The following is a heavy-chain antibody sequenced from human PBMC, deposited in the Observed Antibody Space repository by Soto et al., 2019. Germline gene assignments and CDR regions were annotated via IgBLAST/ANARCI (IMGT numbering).Heavy chain of an antibody. J-gene: IGHJ4*02. CDR1: GFTFSRYA. CDR3: ARRGGSNGWGDFDS. V-gene: IGHV3-23*01. CDR2: ISYSDHST. D-gene: IGHD3-16*01. Sequence: EVQLWESGGGLVQPGGSLRLSCADSGFTFSRYAMNWVRQAPGKGLEWVSSISYSDHSTYYADSVKGRFTISRDNSKDTMYLQMNNLRAEDTAAYYCARRGGSNGWGDFDSWGQGTLVSVSS.